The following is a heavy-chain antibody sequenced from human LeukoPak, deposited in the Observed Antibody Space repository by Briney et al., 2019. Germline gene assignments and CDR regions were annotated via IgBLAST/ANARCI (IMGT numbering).Heavy chain of an antibody. CDR2: IYTSGST. Sequence: SQTLSLTCTVSGGSISSGSYYWSWIRQPAGKGLEWIGRIYTSGSTNYNPSLKSRVTISVDTSKNQFSLKLNSVTAADTAVYYCARHYYASGHSTPRQPAYWGQGILVTVSS. CDR3: ARHYYASGHSTPRQPAY. V-gene: IGHV4-61*02. J-gene: IGHJ4*02. CDR1: GGSISSGSYY. D-gene: IGHD3-10*01.